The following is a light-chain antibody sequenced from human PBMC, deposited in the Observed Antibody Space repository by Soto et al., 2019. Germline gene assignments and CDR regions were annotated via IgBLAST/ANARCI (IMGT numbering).Light chain of an antibody. CDR2: GAS. CDR1: QGIGNY. V-gene: IGKV1-17*03. Sequence: DIQMTQSPSAMSASVGDRVTITCRASQGIGNYLAWFQQKPGKVPKRLIYGASNLQSGVPSRFSGSGSGSEFTLTISSLQAEDFATYFCLQHNTDPWTFGQGTKVDIK. CDR3: LQHNTDPWT. J-gene: IGKJ1*01.